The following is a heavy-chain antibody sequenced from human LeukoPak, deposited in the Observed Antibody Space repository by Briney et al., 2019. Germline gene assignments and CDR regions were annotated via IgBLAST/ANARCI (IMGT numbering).Heavy chain of an antibody. Sequence: GGSLRLSCAASGLTFRSYAMSWVRQAPGKGLEWVSGISGSGGSTYYADSVKGRFTISRDNSKNTLYLQMNSLRAEDTAVYYCAKDLQWYYYGSGRPRDGMDVWGKGTTVTVSS. D-gene: IGHD3-10*01. CDR1: GLTFRSYA. V-gene: IGHV3-23*01. CDR3: AKDLQWYYYGSGRPRDGMDV. J-gene: IGHJ6*04. CDR2: ISGSGGST.